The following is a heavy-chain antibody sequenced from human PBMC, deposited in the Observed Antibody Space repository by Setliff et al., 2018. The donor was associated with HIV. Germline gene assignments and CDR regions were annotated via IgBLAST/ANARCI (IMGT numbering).Heavy chain of an antibody. V-gene: IGHV4-34*01. J-gene: IGHJ4*02. Sequence: SETLSLTCAVYGTSFSDYYWTWVRQTPGKGLEWIGEINHSGGTYYNPSLKSRVTISVDTSKNQFSLKLSSVAAADTAVYYCARTLRAAAMGYFDYWGQGTLVTVSS. CDR1: GTSFSDYY. CDR2: INHSGGT. CDR3: ARTLRAAAMGYFDY. D-gene: IGHD5-18*01.